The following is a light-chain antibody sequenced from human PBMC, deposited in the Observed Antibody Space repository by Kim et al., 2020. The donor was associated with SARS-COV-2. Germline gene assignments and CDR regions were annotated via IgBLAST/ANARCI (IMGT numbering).Light chain of an antibody. Sequence: DIQMTQSPSSLSASVGDRVTIACRASQSISSYLNWYQQKPGKAPKLLIYAASSLQSGVPSSFSGSGSGTEFTLTISSLQSEDFALYFCQQYNNWPRTFGQGTKVDIK. V-gene: IGKV1-39*01. CDR1: QSISSY. J-gene: IGKJ1*01. CDR2: AAS. CDR3: QQYNNWPRT.